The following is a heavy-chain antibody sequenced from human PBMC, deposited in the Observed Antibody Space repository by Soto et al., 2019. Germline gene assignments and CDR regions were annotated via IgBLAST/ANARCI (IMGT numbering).Heavy chain of an antibody. CDR3: ARVVGINWFEP. J-gene: IGHJ5*02. D-gene: IGHD2-2*01. Sequence: QVQLQESGPGLVKPSQTLSLTCTVSGGSISSGGYYWSWIRQHPGKGLEWIGYIYYSGSTYYNPSLKSRVTISVYTSQTHFSLKLRSVPAAYTAVYYCARVVGINWFEPWGQGTLGTVSA. V-gene: IGHV4-31*03. CDR2: IYYSGST. CDR1: GGSISSGGYY.